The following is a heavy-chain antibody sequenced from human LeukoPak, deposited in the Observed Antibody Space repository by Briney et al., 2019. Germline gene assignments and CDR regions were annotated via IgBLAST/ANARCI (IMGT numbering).Heavy chain of an antibody. D-gene: IGHD1-1*01. CDR2: ISGSGGST. CDR3: AKGTGTTRYYYMDV. Sequence: GGSLRLSCAASGFTFSSYAMSWVRQAPGKGLEWVSGISGSGGSTYYADSVKGRFTISRDNSKNTLYLQMNSLRAEDTAVYYCAKGTGTTRYYYMDVWGKRTTVTVSS. CDR1: GFTFSSYA. J-gene: IGHJ6*03. V-gene: IGHV3-23*01.